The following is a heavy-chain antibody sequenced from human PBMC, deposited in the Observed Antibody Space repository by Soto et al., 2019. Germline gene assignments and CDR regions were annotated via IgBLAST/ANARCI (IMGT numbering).Heavy chain of an antibody. V-gene: IGHV4-4*07. CDR1: GGSISSYH. CDR3: ARAATPVDFYYGMDV. J-gene: IGHJ6*02. CDR2: IYSSGTT. Sequence: PSETLSLTCTVSGGSISSYHWNWIRQPAGKGLEWIVCIYSSGTTKYNPSLKSRVTMSVDTSKKHFSLNVRSVTAADTAVYYCARAATPVDFYYGMDVWGQGTTVTVSS.